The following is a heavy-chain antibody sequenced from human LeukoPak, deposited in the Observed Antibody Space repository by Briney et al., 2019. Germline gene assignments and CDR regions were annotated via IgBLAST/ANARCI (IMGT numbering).Heavy chain of an antibody. J-gene: IGHJ4*02. Sequence: GGSLRLSCAASGFTVSSNHMSWVRQAPGKGLEWVSVIYSGGSTYYADSVKGRFTISRDNSKNTLYLQMNSLKTEDTAVYYCTSYYYDSSGRDYWGQGTLVTVSS. CDR3: TSYYYDSSGRDY. D-gene: IGHD3-22*01. CDR1: GFTVSSNH. CDR2: IYSGGST. V-gene: IGHV3-66*01.